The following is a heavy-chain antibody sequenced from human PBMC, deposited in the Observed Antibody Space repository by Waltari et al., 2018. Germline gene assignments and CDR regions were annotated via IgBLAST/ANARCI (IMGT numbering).Heavy chain of an antibody. V-gene: IGHV1-69*10. CDR2: IIPILGIA. J-gene: IGHJ3*02. D-gene: IGHD1-26*01. Sequence: QVQLVQSGAEVKKPGSSVKVSCKASGGTFSSYAISWVRQAPGQGLEWMGGIIPILGIANYAQKFQGRVTITADKSTSTAYMELSSLRSEDTAVYYCARVSGGGSYSWEAFDIWGQGTMVTVSS. CDR3: ARVSGGGSYSWEAFDI. CDR1: GGTFSSYA.